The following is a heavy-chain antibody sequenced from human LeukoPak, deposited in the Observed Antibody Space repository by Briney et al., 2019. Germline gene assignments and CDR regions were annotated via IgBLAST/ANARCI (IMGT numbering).Heavy chain of an antibody. D-gene: IGHD3-3*01. CDR3: AKDARDDFWSGYYKGGWFDP. Sequence: GRSLRPSCAASGFTFSSYGMHWVRQAPGKGLEWVAVISYDGSNKYYADSVKGRFTISRDNSKNTLYLQMNSLRAEDTAVYYCAKDARDDFWSGYYKGGWFDPWGQGTLVTVSS. V-gene: IGHV3-30*18. CDR1: GFTFSSYG. CDR2: ISYDGSNK. J-gene: IGHJ5*02.